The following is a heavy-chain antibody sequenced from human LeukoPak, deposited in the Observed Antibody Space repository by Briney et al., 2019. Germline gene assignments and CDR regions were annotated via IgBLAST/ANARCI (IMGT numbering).Heavy chain of an antibody. CDR2: INTNTGNP. Sequence: ASVKVSCKASGYTFTSYAMNWVRQAPGQGLEWMGWINTNTGNPTYAQGFTGRFVFSLDTSVSTAYLQISSLKAEDTAVYYCARDYRITGTKSDYYYMDVWGKGTTVTVSS. V-gene: IGHV7-4-1*02. CDR3: ARDYRITGTKSDYYYMDV. J-gene: IGHJ6*03. D-gene: IGHD1-20*01. CDR1: GYTFTSYA.